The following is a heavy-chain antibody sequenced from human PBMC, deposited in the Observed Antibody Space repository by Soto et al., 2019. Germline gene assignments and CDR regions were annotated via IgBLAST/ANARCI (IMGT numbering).Heavy chain of an antibody. CDR3: ARGYYYGSGSLYMDV. CDR1: GDSISSGGYY. Sequence: SETLSLTCTVSGDSISSGGYYWSWIRQHPGKGLEWIGYIYYSGTTYYNPSLNSPVTISLDTSKNQFSLKLSSVTAADTAVYYCARGYYYGSGSLYMDVWGKGTTVTVSS. V-gene: IGHV4-31*01. D-gene: IGHD3-10*01. J-gene: IGHJ6*03. CDR2: IYYSGTT.